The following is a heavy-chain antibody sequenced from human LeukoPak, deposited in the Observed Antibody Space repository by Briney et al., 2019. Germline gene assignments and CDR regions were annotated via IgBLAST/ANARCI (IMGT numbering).Heavy chain of an antibody. V-gene: IGHV4-34*01. D-gene: IGHD6-13*01. CDR2: INHSGST. CDR3: ARAGVSSWSYYYYYGMDV. Sequence: PSETLSLTCAVYGGSFSGYYWSWIRQPPGKGLEWIGEINHSGSTNYNPSLKSRVTISVDTSKNQFSLKLSSVTAADTAVYYCARAGVSSWSYYYYYGMDVWGQGTTVTVSS. CDR1: GGSFSGYY. J-gene: IGHJ6*02.